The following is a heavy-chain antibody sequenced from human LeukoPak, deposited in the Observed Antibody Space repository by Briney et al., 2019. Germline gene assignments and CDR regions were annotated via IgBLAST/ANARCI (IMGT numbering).Heavy chain of an antibody. V-gene: IGHV3-30*04. CDR1: GFTFGSYA. Sequence: GRSLRLSCAASGFTFGSYAMHWVRQAPGKGLEWVAVISYDGSNKYYADSVKGRFTISRDNSKNTLYLQMNSLRAEDTAVYYCARASKVATEFDYWGQGTLVTVSS. J-gene: IGHJ4*02. CDR2: ISYDGSNK. CDR3: ARASKVATEFDY. D-gene: IGHD5-12*01.